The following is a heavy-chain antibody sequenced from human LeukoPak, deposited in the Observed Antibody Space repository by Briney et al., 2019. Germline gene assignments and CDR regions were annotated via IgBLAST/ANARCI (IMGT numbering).Heavy chain of an antibody. CDR1: GFTFNNYW. J-gene: IGHJ4*02. CDR3: ARVHGYVSGAFDY. CDR2: INSDGSST. V-gene: IGHV3-74*03. Sequence: GGSLRLSCAASGFTFNNYWMHRVRQAPGKGLVWVSHINSDGSSTTYADSVKGRFTISRDNAKNTLYPQMNSLRAEDTAVYYCARVHGYVSGAFDYWGQGTLVTVSS. D-gene: IGHD5-12*01.